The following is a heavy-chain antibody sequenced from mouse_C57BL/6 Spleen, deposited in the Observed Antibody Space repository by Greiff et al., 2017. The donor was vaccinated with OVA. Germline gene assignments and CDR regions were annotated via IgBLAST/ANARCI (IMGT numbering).Heavy chain of an antibody. CDR2: IDPEDGET. Sequence: EVNVVESGAELVKPGASVKLSCTASGFNIKDYYMHWVKQRTEQGLEWIGRIDPEDGETKYAPKFQGKATITADTSSNTAYLQLSSLTSEDTAVYYCARIPLDDGYYGDYWGQGTTLTVSS. V-gene: IGHV14-2*01. CDR1: GFNIKDYY. J-gene: IGHJ2*01. D-gene: IGHD2-3*01. CDR3: ARIPLDDGYYGDY.